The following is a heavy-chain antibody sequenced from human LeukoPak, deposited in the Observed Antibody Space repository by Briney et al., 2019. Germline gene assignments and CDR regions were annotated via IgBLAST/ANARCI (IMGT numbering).Heavy chain of an antibody. CDR1: GGSISSYY. J-gene: IGHJ4*02. Sequence: SETLSLTCTVSGGSISSYYWSWIRQPPGKGLEWIGYIYYSGSTNHNPSLKSRVTISVDTSKNQFSLKLSSVTAADTAVYYCAREERGGYFDYWGQGTLVTVSS. CDR2: IYYSGST. V-gene: IGHV4-59*01. D-gene: IGHD4-23*01. CDR3: AREERGGYFDY.